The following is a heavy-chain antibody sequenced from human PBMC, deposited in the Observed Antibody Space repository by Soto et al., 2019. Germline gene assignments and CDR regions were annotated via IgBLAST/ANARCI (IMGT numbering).Heavy chain of an antibody. CDR2: IVVANGNT. CDR1: GLTFPSSA. V-gene: IGHV1-58*02. CDR3: AAKPDFWSGLYYMDV. J-gene: IGHJ6*03. Sequence: SVKVSCKASGLTFPSSAMHWVRQARGQRLEWIGWIVVANGNTNYAQKIQERVTITRDMSTSTAYMELSSLRFEDTAVYYCAAKPDFWSGLYYMDVWGKGTTVTVSS. D-gene: IGHD3-3*01.